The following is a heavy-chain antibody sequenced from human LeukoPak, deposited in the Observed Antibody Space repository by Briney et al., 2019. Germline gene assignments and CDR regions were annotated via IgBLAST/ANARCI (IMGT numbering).Heavy chain of an antibody. CDR3: ATADYGSGSPMGDY. CDR1: GYTLTELS. Sequence: GASVKVSCKVSGYTLTELSMHWVRQAPGKGLEWMGGFDPEDGETIYAQKFQGRVTMTEDTSTDTAYMELSSLRSEDTAVYYCATADYGSGSPMGDYWGQGTLVTVSS. V-gene: IGHV1-24*01. CDR2: FDPEDGET. J-gene: IGHJ4*02. D-gene: IGHD3-10*01.